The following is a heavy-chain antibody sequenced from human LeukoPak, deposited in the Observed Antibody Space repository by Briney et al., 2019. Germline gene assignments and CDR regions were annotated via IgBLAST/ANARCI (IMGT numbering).Heavy chain of an antibody. CDR2: INPNSGGT. J-gene: IGHJ4*02. Sequence: ASVKVSCKASGGTFSSYAISWVRQAPGQGLEWMGWINPNSGGTNYAQKLQGRVTMTRDTSISTAYMELSRLRSDDTAVYYCATSEMATGDYWGQGTLVTVSS. V-gene: IGHV1-2*02. CDR3: ATSEMATGDY. D-gene: IGHD5-24*01. CDR1: GGTFSSYA.